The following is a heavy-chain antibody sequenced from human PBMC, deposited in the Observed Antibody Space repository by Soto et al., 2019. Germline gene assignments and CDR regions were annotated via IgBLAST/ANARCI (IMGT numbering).Heavy chain of an antibody. CDR1: GFSLSTSGVD. CDR2: IYWDDDK. V-gene: IGHV2-5*02. D-gene: IGHD1-26*01. J-gene: IGHJ5*02. Sequence: QITLKESGPPLVKPTQTLTLTCTFSGFSLSTSGVDVGWIRQPPGKALEWLALIYWDDDKRYSPSLKSRLTLTKDTSKNQVVLTMTNMDPVDTATYYCAHTYRGEGWFDPWGQGTLVTVSS. CDR3: AHTYRGEGWFDP.